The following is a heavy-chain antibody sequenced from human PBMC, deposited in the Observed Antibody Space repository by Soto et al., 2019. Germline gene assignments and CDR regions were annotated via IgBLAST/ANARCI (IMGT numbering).Heavy chain of an antibody. CDR2: ISSSSSYI. CDR1: GFTFSSYS. D-gene: IGHD2-2*01. J-gene: IGHJ5*02. Sequence: GGSLRLSCAASGFTFSSYSMNWVRQAPGKGLEWVSSISSSSSYIYYADSVKGRFTISRDNAKNSLYLQMNSLRAEDTAVYYCARDRVRVVVPAAINWFDPWGQGTLVTVSS. V-gene: IGHV3-21*01. CDR3: ARDRVRVVVPAAINWFDP.